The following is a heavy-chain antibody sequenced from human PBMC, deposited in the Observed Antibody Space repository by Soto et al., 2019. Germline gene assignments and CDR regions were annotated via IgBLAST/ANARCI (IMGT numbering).Heavy chain of an antibody. J-gene: IGHJ6*02. CDR2: ISYDGSNK. CDR3: ASYPMQQLVRPDYYYYGMDV. Sequence: QVQLVESGGGVVQPGRSLRLSCAASGFTFSSYAMHWVRQAPGKGLEWVAVISYDGSNKYYADSVKGRFTISRDNSKNTLYLQMNSLRAEDTAVYYCASYPMQQLVRPDYYYYGMDVWGQGTTVTVSS. D-gene: IGHD6-13*01. CDR1: GFTFSSYA. V-gene: IGHV3-30-3*01.